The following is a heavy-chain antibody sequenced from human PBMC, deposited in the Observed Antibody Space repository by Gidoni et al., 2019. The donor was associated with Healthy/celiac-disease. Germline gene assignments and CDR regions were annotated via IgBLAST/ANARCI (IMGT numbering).Heavy chain of an antibody. CDR3: ARPYYYDSSGYSH. V-gene: IGHV3-30-3*01. J-gene: IGHJ4*02. D-gene: IGHD3-22*01. CDR1: GFTFSSYA. Sequence: QVQLVESGGGVVQPGRSLRLSCAASGFTFSSYAMHWVRQAPGKGLGWLAVISYDGSNKYYADSVKGRFTISRDNAKNTLYLQMNSLRAEDTAGYYCARPYYYDSSGYSHWGQGTLVTVSS. CDR2: ISYDGSNK.